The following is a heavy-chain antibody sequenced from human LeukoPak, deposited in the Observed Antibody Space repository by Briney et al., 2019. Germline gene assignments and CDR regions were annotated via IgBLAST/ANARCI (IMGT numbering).Heavy chain of an antibody. CDR2: ISGSGGST. CDR1: GFTFSSYG. J-gene: IGHJ4*02. CDR3: ARDEKGSTDY. V-gene: IGHV3-23*01. Sequence: GGSLRLSCAASGFTFSSYGMSWVRQAPGKGLEWVSAISGSGGSTYYADSVKGRFTISRDNSKNTLYLQMNSLRAEDTAVYYCARDEKGSTDYWGQGTLVTVSS. D-gene: IGHD2-2*01.